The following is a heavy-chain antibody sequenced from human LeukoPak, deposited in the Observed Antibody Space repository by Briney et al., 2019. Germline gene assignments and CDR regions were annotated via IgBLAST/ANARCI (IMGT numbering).Heavy chain of an antibody. Sequence: PGGSLRLSCVASGFILNKHAIRWVRRAPGKGVEWVSGLSGSGSSTDYADSVKGRFTVSRDNSKNTLFLQMNSLRAEYTAIYYCAKERDYGPADYWGQGTLVTVSS. CDR1: GFILNKHA. D-gene: IGHD4/OR15-4a*01. J-gene: IGHJ4*02. CDR3: AKERDYGPADY. V-gene: IGHV3-23*01. CDR2: LSGSGSST.